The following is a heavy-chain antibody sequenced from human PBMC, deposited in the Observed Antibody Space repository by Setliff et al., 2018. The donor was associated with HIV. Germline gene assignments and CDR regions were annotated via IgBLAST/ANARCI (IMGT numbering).Heavy chain of an antibody. CDR3: ARDSALIVGAARFYFDY. CDR2: ISAYNGNT. J-gene: IGHJ4*02. CDR1: GYAFANYG. V-gene: IGHV1-18*01. D-gene: IGHD1-26*01. Sequence: ASVKVSCKASGYAFANYGFSWVRQAPGQGLEWMGWISAYNGNTNYAQKVQGRVTMTTDPSTSTVYMELRSLRTDDTAVYYCARDSALIVGAARFYFDYWGQGTLVT.